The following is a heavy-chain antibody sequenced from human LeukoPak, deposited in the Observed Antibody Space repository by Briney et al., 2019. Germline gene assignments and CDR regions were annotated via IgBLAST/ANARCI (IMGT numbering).Heavy chain of an antibody. CDR3: ARNSAVATSRSWFDP. CDR2: AYYSGST. CDR1: DGSISNYY. J-gene: IGHJ5*02. V-gene: IGHV4-59*08. Sequence: KPSETLSLTCSVFDGSISNYYWSWIRQPPGKGLEWIGYAYYSGSTTYNPSLESRVTISVDTSKNQFSLKLTAVTAADTPVYYCARNSAVATSRSWFDPWGQGTLVTVSS. D-gene: IGHD6-19*01.